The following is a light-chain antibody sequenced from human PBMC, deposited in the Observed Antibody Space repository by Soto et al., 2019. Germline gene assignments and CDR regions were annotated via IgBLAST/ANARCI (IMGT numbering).Light chain of an antibody. CDR3: QQYDVSPTIT. CDR2: KVY. Sequence: DVVMTQSPLSLPVTLGQQASISCRSSQSLVYSDGNTYLNWFQQRPGQSPRRIIYKVYNRDSGVPDRFSGIGSGTDFTLKISRLEPEDYAVYYGQQYDVSPTITFGPGTRLEIK. J-gene: IGKJ5*01. CDR1: QSLVYSDGNTY. V-gene: IGKV2-30*01.